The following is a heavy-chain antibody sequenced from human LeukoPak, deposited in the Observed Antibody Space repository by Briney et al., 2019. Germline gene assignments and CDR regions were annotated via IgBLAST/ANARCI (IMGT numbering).Heavy chain of an antibody. D-gene: IGHD6-13*01. V-gene: IGHV4-59*01. CDR2: IYYSGST. CDR1: GGSISSYY. Sequence: PSETLSLTCTVSGGSISSYYWSWFRQPPGKGLEWIGYIYYSGSTNYNPSLKSRVTISVDTSKNQFSLKLSSVTAADTAVYYCARVRIAAAGYYFDYWGQGTLVTVSS. J-gene: IGHJ4*02. CDR3: ARVRIAAAGYYFDY.